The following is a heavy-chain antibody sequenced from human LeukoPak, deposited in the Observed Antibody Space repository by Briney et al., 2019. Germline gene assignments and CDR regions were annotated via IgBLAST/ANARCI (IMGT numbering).Heavy chain of an antibody. CDR1: GFTFSSYA. Sequence: GGSLRLSCAASGFTFSSYAMTWVRQAPGKGLDWVSGISGSGASTYYADSVKGRFTISRDTSKNTLYLQMNSLRAEDTAVYYCAKPTSGYYFEYWGQGTLVTVSS. D-gene: IGHD3-3*01. V-gene: IGHV3-23*01. CDR3: AKPTSGYYFEY. J-gene: IGHJ4*02. CDR2: ISGSGAST.